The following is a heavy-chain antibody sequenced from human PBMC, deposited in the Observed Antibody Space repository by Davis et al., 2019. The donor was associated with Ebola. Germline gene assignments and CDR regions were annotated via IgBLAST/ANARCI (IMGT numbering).Heavy chain of an antibody. D-gene: IGHD2-2*01. CDR2: IYYSGST. J-gene: IGHJ6*03. V-gene: IGHV4-59*12. CDR3: ARDRGCSSTSCYYYMDV. CDR1: GGSISSYY. Sequence: PSETLSLTCTVSGGSISSYYWSWIRQPPGKGLEWIGYIYYSGSTNYNPSLKSRVTISVDTSKNQFSLKLSSVTAADTAVYYCARDRGCSSTSCYYYMDVWGKGTTVTVSS.